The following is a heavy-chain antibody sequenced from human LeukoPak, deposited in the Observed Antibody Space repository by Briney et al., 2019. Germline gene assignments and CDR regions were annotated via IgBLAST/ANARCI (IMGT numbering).Heavy chain of an antibody. CDR2: ISYDGSNK. CDR1: GFTFSSYG. CDR3: ARDWAGIAAAGLFDY. J-gene: IGHJ4*02. V-gene: IGHV3-30*03. Sequence: GGSLRLSCAASGFTFSSYGMHWVRQAPGKGLEWVAVISYDGSNKYYADSVKGRFTISRDNSKNTLYLQMNSLRAEDTAVYYCARDWAGIAAAGLFDYWGQGTLVTVSS. D-gene: IGHD6-13*01.